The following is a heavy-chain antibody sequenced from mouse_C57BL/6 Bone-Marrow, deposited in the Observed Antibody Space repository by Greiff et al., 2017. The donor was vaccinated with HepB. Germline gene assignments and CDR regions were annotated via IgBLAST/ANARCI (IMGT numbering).Heavy chain of an antibody. CDR1: GYTFTSYW. D-gene: IGHD1-1*01. J-gene: IGHJ2*01. CDR3: ASPATVGDFDD. Sequence: QVQLQQPGAELVKPGASVKLSCKASGYTFTSYWMQWVKQRPGQGLEWIGEIDPSDSYTNYNQKFKGKATLTVDTSSSTAYMQLSSLTSEDSAVYYCASPATVGDFDDWGQGTTLTVAS. CDR2: IDPSDSYT. V-gene: IGHV1-50*01.